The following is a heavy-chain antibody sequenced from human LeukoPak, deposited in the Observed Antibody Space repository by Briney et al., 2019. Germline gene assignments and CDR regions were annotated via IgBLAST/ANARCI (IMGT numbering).Heavy chain of an antibody. Sequence: GGSLRLSCAASGFALSSHWMTWVRQVPGRGPEWVANVNRDGSETYYLDSVKGRFTISKDNAKNSLYLQMNSLRAEDTALYHCARNNGMDVWGQGTTVVVSS. CDR2: VNRDGSET. CDR1: GFALSSHW. V-gene: IGHV3-7*03. CDR3: ARNNGMDV. J-gene: IGHJ6*02.